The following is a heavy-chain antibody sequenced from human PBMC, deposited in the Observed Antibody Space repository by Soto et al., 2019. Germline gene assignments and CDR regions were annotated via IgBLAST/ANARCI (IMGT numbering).Heavy chain of an antibody. CDR3: ARVRHGWTFSDD. CDR1: GGSVSSFF. Sequence: SEPLSLTSTVSGGSVSSFFWSWIRQPPGRGLEWIGYLYYGGSTHYSPSLKSRVTISVDTSQNQFSLNLMSVTAADTAIYYGARVRHGWTFSDDCSKGTRVTVYS. CDR2: LYYGGST. J-gene: IGHJ4*02. V-gene: IGHV4-59*02. D-gene: IGHD6-19*01.